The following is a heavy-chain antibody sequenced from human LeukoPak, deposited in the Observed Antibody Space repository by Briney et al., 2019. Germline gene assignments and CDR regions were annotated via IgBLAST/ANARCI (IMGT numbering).Heavy chain of an antibody. Sequence: PGGSLRLSCAAPGFSFSNGWMSWVRQAPGKGLEWVGRIKSKTDGGTTDYAASVRGRFTISRDGSKNTLYLQMSSLKTEDTAVYYCTTVSPSGWENDYWGQGTLVTVSS. D-gene: IGHD6-19*01. J-gene: IGHJ4*02. V-gene: IGHV3-15*01. CDR1: GFSFSNGW. CDR3: TTVSPSGWENDY. CDR2: IKSKTDGGTT.